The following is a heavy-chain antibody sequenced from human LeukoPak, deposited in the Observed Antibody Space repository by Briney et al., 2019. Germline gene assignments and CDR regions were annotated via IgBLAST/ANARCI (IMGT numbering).Heavy chain of an antibody. J-gene: IGHJ3*02. CDR2: ISAYNGNT. Sequence: VASVKVSCKASGGTFSSYAISWVRQAPGQGLEWMGWISAYNGNTNYAQKLQGRVTMTTDTSTSTAYMELRSLRSDDTAVYYCARYGVVSGFWAFDIWGQGTMVTVSS. CDR3: ARYGVVSGFWAFDI. V-gene: IGHV1-18*01. D-gene: IGHD3-3*01. CDR1: GGTFSSYA.